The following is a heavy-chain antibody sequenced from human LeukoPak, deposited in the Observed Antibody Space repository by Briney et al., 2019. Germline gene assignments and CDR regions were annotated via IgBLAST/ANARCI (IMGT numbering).Heavy chain of an antibody. CDR3: ARGGYCSSSTCYEEVY. CDR2: IKSDGSST. V-gene: IGHV3-74*01. J-gene: IGHJ4*02. D-gene: IGHD2-2*01. Sequence: GGSLRLSCAASGFTSSSYWMHWVRQAPGKGLVWVSRIKSDGSSTTYADSVKGRFTISRDNAKNTLYLQMNSLRAEDTAVYYCARGGYCSSSTCYEEVYWGQGTLVTVSS. CDR1: GFTSSSYW.